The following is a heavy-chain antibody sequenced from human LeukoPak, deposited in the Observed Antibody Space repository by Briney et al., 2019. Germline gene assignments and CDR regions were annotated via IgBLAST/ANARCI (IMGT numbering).Heavy chain of an antibody. CDR1: GFSFSDAW. V-gene: IGHV3-21*01. J-gene: IGHJ4*02. Sequence: GGSLRLSCAASGFSFSDAWMNWVRQAPGKGLEWVSSISSSSSYIYYADSVKGRFTISRDNAKNSLYLQINSLRAEDTAVYYCARDGFEYSSSWIDYWGQGTLVTVSS. D-gene: IGHD6-13*01. CDR2: ISSSSSYI. CDR3: ARDGFEYSSSWIDY.